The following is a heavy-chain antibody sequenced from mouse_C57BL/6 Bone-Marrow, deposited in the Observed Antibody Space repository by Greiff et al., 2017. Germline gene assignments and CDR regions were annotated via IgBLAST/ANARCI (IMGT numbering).Heavy chain of an antibody. V-gene: IGHV1-19*01. Sequence: EVQLQQSGPVLVKPGASVKMSCKASGYTFTDYYMNWVKQSHGKSLEWIGVINPYNGGTSYNQKFKGKDTLTVDKSSSTAYMELNSLTSEDSAVYYCARGGGDYFDYWGQGTTLTVSS. CDR3: ARGGGDYFDY. CDR1: GYTFTDYY. CDR2: INPYNGGT. J-gene: IGHJ2*01.